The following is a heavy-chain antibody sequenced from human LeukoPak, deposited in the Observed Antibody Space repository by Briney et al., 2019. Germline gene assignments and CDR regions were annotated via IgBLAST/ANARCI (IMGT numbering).Heavy chain of an antibody. Sequence: GRSLRLSCADSGFTFSNYGMHWVRGAPGKGLEWGAVISYDGSKKFYADSGKGRFTISRDNSKNTLYLQMNSLRAEDTAVYYCAKDRGCSSTSCYGDYYGMDVWGQGTTVTVSS. D-gene: IGHD2-2*01. CDR3: AKDRGCSSTSCYGDYYGMDV. V-gene: IGHV3-30*18. CDR1: GFTFSNYG. J-gene: IGHJ6*02. CDR2: ISYDGSKK.